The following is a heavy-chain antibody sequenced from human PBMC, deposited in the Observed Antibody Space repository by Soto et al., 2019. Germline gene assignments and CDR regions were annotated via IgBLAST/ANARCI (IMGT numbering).Heavy chain of an antibody. D-gene: IGHD6-6*01. CDR1: GGSISSGGYY. CDR2: NYYSGIT. CDR3: ARGSSIAGLYYGMDV. Sequence: QVQLQESGPGLVKPSQTLSLTCTVSGGSISSGGYYWTWIRQHPGKGLEWIGYNYYSGITYYNPSLKSRVTISLDTSKNQFSRKLSSVTAADTAVYYWARGSSIAGLYYGMDVWGQGTTVTVSS. J-gene: IGHJ6*02. V-gene: IGHV4-31*03.